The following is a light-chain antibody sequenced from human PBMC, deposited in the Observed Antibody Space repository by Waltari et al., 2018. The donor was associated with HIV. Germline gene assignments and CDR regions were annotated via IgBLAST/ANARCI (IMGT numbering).Light chain of an antibody. CDR3: QQTFTPPHT. Sequence: DIQIIQSPSSLSASIGDRVTITCQTSQYINMYLNWYQQKPGKAPSILIFAASTLHTGVPSRFSASASGTTLSLAISSLQADDIATYYCQQTFTPPHTCCAGTK. CDR2: AAS. V-gene: IGKV1-39*01. J-gene: IGKJ3*01. CDR1: QYINMY.